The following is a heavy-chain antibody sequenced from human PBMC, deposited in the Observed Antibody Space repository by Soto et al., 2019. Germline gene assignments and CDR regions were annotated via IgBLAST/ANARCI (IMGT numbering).Heavy chain of an antibody. Sequence: GGSLRLSCAASGFTFSSYAMHWVRQAPGKGLEWVAVISYDGSNKYYADSVKGRFTIARDNSKNTLYLQMNSLRAEDTAVYYCARERSTVVTRPDAFDIWRQGTMVTVSS. J-gene: IGHJ3*02. CDR3: ARERSTVVTRPDAFDI. CDR1: GFTFSSYA. CDR2: ISYDGSNK. V-gene: IGHV3-30-3*01. D-gene: IGHD4-17*01.